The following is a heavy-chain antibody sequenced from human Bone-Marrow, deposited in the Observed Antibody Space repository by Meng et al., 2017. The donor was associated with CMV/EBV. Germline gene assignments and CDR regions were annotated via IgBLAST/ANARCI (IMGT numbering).Heavy chain of an antibody. D-gene: IGHD3-10*01. CDR2: IGTAGDT. CDR1: GFTFSSYD. J-gene: IGHJ6*02. V-gene: IGHV3-13*01. CDR3: ARDAGYYYYGMDV. Sequence: GVSLRLSCAASGFTFSSYDMHWVRQATGKGLECVSAIGTAGDTYYPGSVKGRFTISRENAKNSLYLQMNSLRAEATAVYYCARDAGYYYYGMDVWGQGTTVTVSS.